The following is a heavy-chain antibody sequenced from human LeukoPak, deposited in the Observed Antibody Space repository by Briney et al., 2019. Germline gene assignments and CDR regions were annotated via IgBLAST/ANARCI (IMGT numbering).Heavy chain of an antibody. V-gene: IGHV3-48*01. CDR3: ARDGRNIAARPAFDI. CDR2: ISSSSSTI. CDR1: GFTFSSYS. J-gene: IGHJ3*02. D-gene: IGHD6-6*01. Sequence: GGSLRPSCAASGFTFSSYSMNWVRQAPGKGLEWVSYISSSSSTIYYADSVKGRFTISRDNAKNSLYLQMNSLRAEDTAVYYCARDGRNIAARPAFDIWGQGTMVTVSS.